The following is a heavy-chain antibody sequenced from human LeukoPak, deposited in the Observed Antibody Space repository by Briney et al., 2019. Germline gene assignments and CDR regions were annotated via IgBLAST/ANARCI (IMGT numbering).Heavy chain of an antibody. CDR3: ATANYDSTGYGCDY. Sequence: PGGSLRLSCAASGFTVSSNYMSWVRQAPGKGLEWVSVINSGGSTYYADSVKGRFTISRDNTNNTLYLQVNSLRAEDTAVYYCATANYDSTGYGCDYWGQGTLVTVSS. D-gene: IGHD3-22*01. CDR2: INSGGST. CDR1: GFTVSSNY. J-gene: IGHJ4*02. V-gene: IGHV3-53*01.